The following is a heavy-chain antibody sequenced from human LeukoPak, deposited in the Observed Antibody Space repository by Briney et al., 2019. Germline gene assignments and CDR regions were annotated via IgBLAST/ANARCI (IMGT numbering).Heavy chain of an antibody. J-gene: IGHJ4*02. Sequence: GGALRLSCAASGFTFSSYEMNWVRQAPAKGLEWVSYISSSGSIIYYADSVKGRFTISRDSAKNSLYLQMNSLRAEDTAVYYCARGAAMREHGGVLGYWGQGTLVTVSS. CDR2: ISSSGSII. V-gene: IGHV3-48*03. CDR1: GFTFSSYE. D-gene: IGHD6-25*01. CDR3: ARGAAMREHGGVLGY.